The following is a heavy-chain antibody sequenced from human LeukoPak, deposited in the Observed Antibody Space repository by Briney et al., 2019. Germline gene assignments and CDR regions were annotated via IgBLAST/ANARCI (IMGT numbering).Heavy chain of an antibody. D-gene: IGHD3-16*01. CDR3: AKNGGPHGMDV. V-gene: IGHV3-20*04. CDR1: GFTFDAFG. CDR2: IRGDAGST. Sequence: GGSLRLSCAASGFTFDAFGMTWVRQAPGKGLEWVSAIRGDAGSTGYADSVKGRFTISRDNAKNSLYLQMNSLRVEDTAVYYCAKNGGPHGMDVWGQGTTVTVSS. J-gene: IGHJ6*02.